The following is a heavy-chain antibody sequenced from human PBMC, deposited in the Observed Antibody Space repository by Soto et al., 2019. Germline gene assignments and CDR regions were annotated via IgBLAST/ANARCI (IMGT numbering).Heavy chain of an antibody. CDR3: AKGRGGSGSLTPRVDF. D-gene: IGHD3-10*01. Sequence: EVQLLDSGGGLVQPGGSLRLSCAASGFTFNNYAMTWVRQAPGKGLVWVSAISGGGDSTSYADSVKGRFTVSRDGSKNTLYLQMISLRAEDTALYYCAKGRGGSGSLTPRVDFWGQGTLVTFSS. CDR1: GFTFNNYA. J-gene: IGHJ4*02. CDR2: ISGGGDST. V-gene: IGHV3-23*01.